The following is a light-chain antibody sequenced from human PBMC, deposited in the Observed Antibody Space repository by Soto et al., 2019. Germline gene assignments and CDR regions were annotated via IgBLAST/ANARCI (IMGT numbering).Light chain of an antibody. CDR3: QQYNHWPPLT. V-gene: IGKV3-15*01. J-gene: IGKJ4*01. Sequence: EIVMTQSPATLSVSPGERATLSCRASQSVGRNLAWYQQKPGQAPRLLIYGASTRATGIPARFSGSGSGTEFTLTISSLQSEDVAMYSCQQYNHWPPLTFGGGTKVEIK. CDR1: QSVGRN. CDR2: GAS.